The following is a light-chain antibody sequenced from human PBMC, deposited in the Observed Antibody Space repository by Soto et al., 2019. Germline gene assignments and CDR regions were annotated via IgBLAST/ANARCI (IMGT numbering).Light chain of an antibody. J-gene: IGKJ2*01. CDR3: LQDYNYPYT. Sequence: AIQMTQSPSSLSASVGDRVTITCRASQGIKNDVAWYQQKPGTAPKLLIYAASSLHNGVPSRFSGSGSGTDFTLTISSLQPEDFATYHCLQDYNYPYTFGQGTKLEI. CDR2: AAS. CDR1: QGIKND. V-gene: IGKV1-6*01.